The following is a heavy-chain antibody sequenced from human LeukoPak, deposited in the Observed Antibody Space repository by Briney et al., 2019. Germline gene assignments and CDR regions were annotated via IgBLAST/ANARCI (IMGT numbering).Heavy chain of an antibody. J-gene: IGHJ4*02. V-gene: IGHV4-34*01. D-gene: IGHD4-17*01. Sequence: PSETLSLTCAVYGGSFSGYYWSWIRQPPGKGLEWIGEINRSGSTNYNPSLKSRVTISVDTSKNQFSLKLSSVTAADTAVYYCASTVTHAPYYFDYWGQGTLVTVSS. CDR3: ASTVTHAPYYFDY. CDR1: GGSFSGYY. CDR2: INRSGST.